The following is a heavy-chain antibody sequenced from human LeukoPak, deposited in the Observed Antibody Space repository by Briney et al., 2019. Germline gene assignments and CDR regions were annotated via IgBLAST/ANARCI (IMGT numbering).Heavy chain of an antibody. Sequence: PGGSLRLSCAASGFTFSIYAMSWVRQAPGKGLEWVSAIGDSGGDTYYADSVKGRFTISRDNSKNTLYLQMNSLRAEDTALYYCAKQVTVPGPIDYWGQGTLVTVSS. CDR1: GFTFSIYA. CDR3: AKQVTVPGPIDY. D-gene: IGHD2-21*02. V-gene: IGHV3-23*01. CDR2: IGDSGGDT. J-gene: IGHJ4*02.